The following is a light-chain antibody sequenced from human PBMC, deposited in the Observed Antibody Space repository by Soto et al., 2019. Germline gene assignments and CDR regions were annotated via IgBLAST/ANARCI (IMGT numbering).Light chain of an antibody. CDR3: QQANSFPPT. J-gene: IGKJ4*01. CDR1: QGIGSW. CDR2: AAS. Sequence: DIQLAQSPSSVSASVGDRVTITCRASQGIGSWLAWYQQKPGKAPKLLIYAASTLQSGVPSRFSGSGSGTDFTLTISSLQPEDFASYHCQQANSFPPTFGGGTKVEI. V-gene: IGKV1D-12*01.